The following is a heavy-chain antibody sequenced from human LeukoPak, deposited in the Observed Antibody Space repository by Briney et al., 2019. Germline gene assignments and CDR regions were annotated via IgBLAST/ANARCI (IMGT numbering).Heavy chain of an antibody. CDR2: IYATGNT. CDR1: GGSISSGSYY. J-gene: IGHJ5*02. CDR3: ARELGSDYGGYSP. V-gene: IGHV4-61*02. D-gene: IGHD4-23*01. Sequence: SETLSLTCTVSGGSISSGSYYWSWIRQPAGKGLEWIGRIYATGNTNYNPSLERRVTISVDTSKNQFSLELTSVTAADTAVYYCARELGSDYGGYSPWGQGTLVTVSS.